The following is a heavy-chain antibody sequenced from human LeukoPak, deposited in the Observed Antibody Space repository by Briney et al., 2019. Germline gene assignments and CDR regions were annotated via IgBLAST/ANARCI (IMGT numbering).Heavy chain of an antibody. J-gene: IGHJ5*02. Sequence: GGSLRLSCAASGFTVSINYMNRVRQAPGKGLEWVSVLYSAGNTFYADSVKGRFTISRDNSKNTLYLQMNSLRPEDTAVYYCARFRGVAVSGASKVNNWFDPWGQGTLVTVSS. CDR3: ARFRGVAVSGASKVNNWFDP. CDR2: LYSAGNT. CDR1: GFTVSINY. D-gene: IGHD2-15*01. V-gene: IGHV3-66*02.